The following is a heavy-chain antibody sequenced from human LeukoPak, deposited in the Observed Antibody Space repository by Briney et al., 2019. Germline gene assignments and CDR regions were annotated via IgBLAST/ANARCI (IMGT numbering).Heavy chain of an antibody. CDR3: ARGGPTYGSKYNWFDP. CDR1: GYTFTDYY. V-gene: IGHV1-2*06. J-gene: IGHJ5*02. Sequence: ASVKVSCKAPGYTFTDYYIHWVRQAPGQGLEWMGRINPNSGDTDYTQNFQGRVTMTRDTSISTASMELTRLTSDDTAVYYCARGGPTYGSKYNWFDPWGQGTLVTVSS. CDR2: INPNSGDT. D-gene: IGHD4/OR15-4a*01.